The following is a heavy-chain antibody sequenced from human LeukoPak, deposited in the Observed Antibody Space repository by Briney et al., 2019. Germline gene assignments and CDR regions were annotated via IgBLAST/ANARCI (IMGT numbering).Heavy chain of an antibody. J-gene: IGHJ4*02. V-gene: IGHV4-38-2*01. CDR2: IYHSGST. CDR3: ARGVGGSYYGVSDY. CDR1: GYSISSGYY. Sequence: SETLTLTCAVSGYSISSGYYWGWIRQPPGNGLEWIGSIYHSGSTYYNPSLKSRVTISVDTSKNQFSLKLSSVTAADTAVYYCARGVGGSYYGVSDYSGQGTLVTVSS. D-gene: IGHD1-26*01.